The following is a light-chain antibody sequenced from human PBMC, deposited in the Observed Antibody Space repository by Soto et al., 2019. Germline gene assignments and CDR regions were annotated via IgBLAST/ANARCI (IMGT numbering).Light chain of an antibody. Sequence: SELTQPASVSGSPGQSIAITCTGTSSDVGAYNSVSWYQQYPGKAPKLMIHDVSNRPSGVSDRFSGSKSGNTASLTISGLQAEDEDDYYCSSYTSSSSYVFGSGTKVTVL. CDR2: DVS. CDR3: SSYTSSSSYV. CDR1: SSDVGAYNS. J-gene: IGLJ1*01. V-gene: IGLV2-14*01.